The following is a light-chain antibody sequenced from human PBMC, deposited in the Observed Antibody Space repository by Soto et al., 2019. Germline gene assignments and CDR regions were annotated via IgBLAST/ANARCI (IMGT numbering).Light chain of an antibody. CDR3: QQYNNWPIT. CDR2: GAS. Sequence: EIVMTQSPATLSVSPVERATLSCMASQSVGSNLAWYHQKPGQAPSLLIYGASTRAAGIPARFSGSGSGTEFTLTISSLQSEDFAVYYCQQYNNWPITFGQGTRLEIK. J-gene: IGKJ5*01. V-gene: IGKV3-15*01. CDR1: QSVGSN.